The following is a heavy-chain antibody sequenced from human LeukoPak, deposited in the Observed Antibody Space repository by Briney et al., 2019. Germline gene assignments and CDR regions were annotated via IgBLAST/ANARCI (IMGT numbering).Heavy chain of an antibody. Sequence: WASVKVSCKVSGYTLTELSMHWVRQAPGKGLEWMGGFDPEDGETIYAQKFQGWVTMTRDTSISTAYMELSRLRSDDTAVYYCARARGNYDYVWGSYRPIPYFDYWGQGTLVTVSS. CDR3: ARARGNYDYVWGSYRPIPYFDY. V-gene: IGHV1-24*01. J-gene: IGHJ4*02. D-gene: IGHD3-16*02. CDR1: GYTLTELS. CDR2: FDPEDGET.